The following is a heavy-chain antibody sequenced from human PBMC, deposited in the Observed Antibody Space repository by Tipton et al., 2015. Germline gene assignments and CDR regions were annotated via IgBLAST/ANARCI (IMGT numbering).Heavy chain of an antibody. CDR1: GGSFSGY. J-gene: IGHJ4*02. CDR2: INDSGST. Sequence: TLSLTCAVYGGSFSGYWSWIRQTPGEGLEWIGEINDSGSTNYNPSLKTRVTISGDTSKNQFSLELNSVTAADTAVYYCARERENSYGSFDHWGQGSLVTVSS. CDR3: ARERENSYGSFDH. D-gene: IGHD3-16*01. V-gene: IGHV4-34*01.